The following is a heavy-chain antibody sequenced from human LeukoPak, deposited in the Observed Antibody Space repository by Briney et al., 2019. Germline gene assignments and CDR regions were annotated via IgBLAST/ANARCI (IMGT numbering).Heavy chain of an antibody. CDR3: AKSSVAGTNYYYGMDV. D-gene: IGHD6-19*01. J-gene: IGHJ6*02. V-gene: IGHV3-9*01. CDR1: GFTFDDYA. Sequence: GRSLRLSCAASGFTFDDYAMHWVRQAPGKGLEWVSGISWNSGSIGYADSVKGRFTISRDNAKNSLYLQMNSLRAEDTALYYCAKSSVAGTNYYYGMDVWGQGTTVTVSS. CDR2: ISWNSGSI.